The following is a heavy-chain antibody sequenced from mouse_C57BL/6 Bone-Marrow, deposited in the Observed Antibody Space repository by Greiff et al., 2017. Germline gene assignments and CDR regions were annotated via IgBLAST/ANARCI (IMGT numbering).Heavy chain of an antibody. V-gene: IGHV10-3*01. D-gene: IGHD2-3*01. CDR3: VREDGYHWYFDV. CDR1: GFTFNTYA. J-gene: IGHJ1*03. CDR2: IRSKSSNYAT. Sequence: DVMLVESGGGLVQPKGSLKLSCAASGFTFNTYAMHWVRQAPGKGLEWVARIRSKSSNYATYYADSVKNRFTISRDDSQSMLYLQMNNLKTEDTAMYYCVREDGYHWYFDVWGTGTTVTGSS.